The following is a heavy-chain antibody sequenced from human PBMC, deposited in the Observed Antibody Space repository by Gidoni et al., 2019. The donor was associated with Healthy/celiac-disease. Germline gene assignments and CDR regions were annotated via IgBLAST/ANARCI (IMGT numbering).Heavy chain of an antibody. J-gene: IGHJ4*02. CDR1: GFTFDDYA. Sequence: EVQLVESGGGLVQPGRSLRLSCAASGFTFDDYAMHWVRQAPGKGLGWVSGISGNSGSIGYADSVKGRFTISRDNAKNSLYLQMNSLRAEDTALYYCAKGGGPTIFGVVIYWGQGTLVTVSS. CDR3: AKGGGPTIFGVVIY. V-gene: IGHV3-9*01. D-gene: IGHD3-3*01. CDR2: ISGNSGSI.